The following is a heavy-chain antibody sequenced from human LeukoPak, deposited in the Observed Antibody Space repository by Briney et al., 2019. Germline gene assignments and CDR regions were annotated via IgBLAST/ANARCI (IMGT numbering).Heavy chain of an antibody. Sequence: RGSLRLSCAASGFTFSSYWMSWVRQAPGKGLEWVANIKQDGSEKYYVDSVKGRFTISRDNAKNSLYLQMNSLRAEDMALYYCVKDIYSAALGAFDIWGQGTMVTVSS. CDR2: IKQDGSEK. V-gene: IGHV3-7*03. CDR3: VKDIYSAALGAFDI. J-gene: IGHJ3*02. D-gene: IGHD3-10*02. CDR1: GFTFSSYW.